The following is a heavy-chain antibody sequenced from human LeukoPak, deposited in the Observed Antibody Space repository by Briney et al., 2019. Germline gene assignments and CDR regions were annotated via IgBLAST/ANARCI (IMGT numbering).Heavy chain of an antibody. CDR1: GFTFSSYG. Sequence: GGSLRLSCAASGFTFSSYGMHWVRQAPGKGLEWVAVIWYDGSNKYYADSVKGRFTISRDNSKNTLYLQMNSLRAEDTAVYYCPSSLSGSYYYYGMDVWGQGTTVTVSS. CDR2: IWYDGSNK. J-gene: IGHJ6*02. CDR3: PSSLSGSYYYYGMDV. V-gene: IGHV3-33*01.